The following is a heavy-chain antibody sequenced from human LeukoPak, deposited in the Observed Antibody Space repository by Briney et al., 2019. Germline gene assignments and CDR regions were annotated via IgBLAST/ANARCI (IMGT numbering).Heavy chain of an antibody. J-gene: IGHJ4*02. Sequence: GGSLRLSCAVSGFTFSSYAMSWVRQAPGKGLEWVSSISSSSSYIYYADSVKGRFTISRDNAKNSLYLQMNSLRAEDTAVYYCARVHQTYYDSSGYPDYFDYWGQGTLVTVSS. CDR3: ARVHQTYYDSSGYPDYFDY. V-gene: IGHV3-21*01. D-gene: IGHD3-22*01. CDR1: GFTFSSYA. CDR2: ISSSSSYI.